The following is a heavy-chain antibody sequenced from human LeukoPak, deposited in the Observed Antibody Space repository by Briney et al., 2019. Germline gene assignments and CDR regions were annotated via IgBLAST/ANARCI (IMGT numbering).Heavy chain of an antibody. CDR3: ARRASGAQRTWARPYYYYMDV. V-gene: IGHV1-8*02. J-gene: IGHJ6*03. CDR2: MNPNSGNT. Sequence: GASVKVSCKASGDTFIINDINWVRQATGQGLEWMGWMNPNSGNTGYAQKFQGRVTMTRNTSISTAYMELSSLRSEDTAVYYCARRASGAQRTWARPYYYYMDVWGKGTTVTVSS. D-gene: IGHD1-1*01. CDR1: GDTFIIND.